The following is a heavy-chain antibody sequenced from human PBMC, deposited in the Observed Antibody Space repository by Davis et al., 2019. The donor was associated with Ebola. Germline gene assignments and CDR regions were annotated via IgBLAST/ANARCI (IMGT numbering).Heavy chain of an antibody. J-gene: IGHJ4*02. D-gene: IGHD2-15*01. V-gene: IGHV1-3*01. CDR1: GYTFTSYA. CDR2: INAGNGNT. CDR3: ARGGCSGGSCYSADY. Sequence: AASVKVSCKASGYTFTSYAMHWVRQAPGQRLEWMGWINAGNGNTKYSQKFQGRVTMTTDTSTSTSYMELRSLRSDDTAVYYCARGGCSGGSCYSADYWGQGTLVTVSS.